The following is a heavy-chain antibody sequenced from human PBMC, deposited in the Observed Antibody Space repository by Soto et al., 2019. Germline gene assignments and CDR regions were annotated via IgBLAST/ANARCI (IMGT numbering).Heavy chain of an antibody. V-gene: IGHV4-59*01. CDR3: ARTSVTLFNWFDP. Sequence: XXTLSLTCTVSGGSISRYYWRWIRQPPGKGLEWIGYIYYSGSTNYNPSLKSRVTISVDTSKNQFSLKLNSVNAADTAVYYCARTSVTLFNWFDPWGQGTLVTVSS. J-gene: IGHJ5*02. CDR2: IYYSGST. D-gene: IGHD4-4*01. CDR1: GGSISRYY.